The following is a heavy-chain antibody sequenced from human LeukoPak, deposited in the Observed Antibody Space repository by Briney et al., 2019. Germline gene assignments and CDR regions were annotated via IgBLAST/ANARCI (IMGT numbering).Heavy chain of an antibody. V-gene: IGHV5-51*01. CDR1: CYSITSYL. Sequence: GESLMICCNGACYSITSYLICCGRPMAGKGQEWMGIIYPGDSDTRSGPYFQGQVSIPADKAISTAYLQWSSLKASDTAMYYCARRYSSSWYDVDCWGQGTLVTVSS. CDR2: IYPGDSDT. J-gene: IGHJ4*02. CDR3: ARRYSSSWYDVDC. D-gene: IGHD6-13*01.